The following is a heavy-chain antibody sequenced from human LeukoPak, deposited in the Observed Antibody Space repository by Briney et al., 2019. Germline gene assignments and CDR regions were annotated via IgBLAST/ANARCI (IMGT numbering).Heavy chain of an antibody. Sequence: SETLSLTCAVYGGSFSGYYWSWIRQPPGKGLEWIGEINHSGSTNYNPSLKSRVTISVDTSKNQFSLKLSSVTAADTAVYYCASGGGCSSTSCHPAYYGMDVWGKGTTVTVSS. V-gene: IGHV4-34*01. D-gene: IGHD2-2*01. CDR2: INHSGST. CDR3: ASGGGCSSTSCHPAYYGMDV. CDR1: GGSFSGYY. J-gene: IGHJ6*04.